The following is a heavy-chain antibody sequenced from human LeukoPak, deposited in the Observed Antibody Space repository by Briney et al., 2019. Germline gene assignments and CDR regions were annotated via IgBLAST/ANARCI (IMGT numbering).Heavy chain of an antibody. CDR2: IKPDGSEK. CDR1: GFTFRSYW. V-gene: IGHV3-7*01. CDR3: AGEGSGWLPNF. J-gene: IGHJ4*02. Sequence: GESLRLSCAASGFTFRSYWMSWARQAPGKGLECVANIKPDGSEKYYVDSVKGRFTISRDNAKNSLYLQMNGLRADDTAVYYCAGEGSGWLPNFWGQGTLVTVSS. D-gene: IGHD6-19*01.